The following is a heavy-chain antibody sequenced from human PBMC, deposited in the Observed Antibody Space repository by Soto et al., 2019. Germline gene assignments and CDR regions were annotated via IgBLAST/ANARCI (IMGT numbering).Heavy chain of an antibody. CDR3: ASLGYCSCTSCDPYYYYGMDV. CDR1: GYSFTSYW. CDR2: IYPGDSDT. V-gene: IGHV5-51*01. Sequence: GESLKISCKGSGYSFTSYWIGWVRQMPGKGLEWMGIIYPGDSDTRYSPSFQGQVTISADKSISTAYLQWSSLKASDTAMYYCASLGYCSCTSCDPYYYYGMDVWGKGTTVTVSS. D-gene: IGHD2-2*01. J-gene: IGHJ6*04.